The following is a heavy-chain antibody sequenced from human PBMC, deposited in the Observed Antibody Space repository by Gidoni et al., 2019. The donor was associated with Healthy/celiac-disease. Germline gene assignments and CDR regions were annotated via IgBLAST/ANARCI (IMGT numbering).Heavy chain of an antibody. Sequence: QVQLQESGPGLVTPSDTLSLTCTVTGGYVSSGRYYCSWIRQPPGKGLDWIGYIYCSGSTNYNPSLKSLVTISVDTYKNQFFLKLSSGTAADTAVYYCARDSRDYYDSSGYYYYYYYYMDVWGKGTTVTVSS. CDR1: GGYVSSGRYY. V-gene: IGHV4-61*01. CDR3: ARDSRDYYDSSGYYYYYYYYMDV. D-gene: IGHD3-22*01. J-gene: IGHJ6*03. CDR2: IYCSGST.